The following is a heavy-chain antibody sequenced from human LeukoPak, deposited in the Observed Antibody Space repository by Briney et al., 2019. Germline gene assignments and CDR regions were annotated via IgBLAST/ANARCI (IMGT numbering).Heavy chain of an antibody. J-gene: IGHJ4*02. V-gene: IGHV4-59*08. D-gene: IGHD3-22*01. CDR1: GGSISSYY. CDR3: ARLPHYYDSSGYYLGFFDY. CDR2: IYYRGST. Sequence: SETLSLTCTVSGGSISSYYWSWIRQPPGKGLEWIGYIYYRGSTNYNPSLKSRVTISVDTSKNQFSLKLSSVTAADTAVYYCARLPHYYDSSGYYLGFFDYWGQGTLVTVSS.